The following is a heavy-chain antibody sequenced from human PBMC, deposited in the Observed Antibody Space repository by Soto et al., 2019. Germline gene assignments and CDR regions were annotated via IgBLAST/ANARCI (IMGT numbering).Heavy chain of an antibody. V-gene: IGHV1-3*01. D-gene: IGHD6-19*01. CDR2: INAGNGNT. Sequence: GASVKVSCKASGYTFTSYAMHWVRQAPGQRLEWMGWINAGNGNTKYSQKFQGRVTITRDTSTSTAYMELSSLRSEDTAVYYCARVALKADSSDVYWGQRTLVTVSS. CDR3: ARVALKADSSDVY. CDR1: GYTFTSYA. J-gene: IGHJ4*02.